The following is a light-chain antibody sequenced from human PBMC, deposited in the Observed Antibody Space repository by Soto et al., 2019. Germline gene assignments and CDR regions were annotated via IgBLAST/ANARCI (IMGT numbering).Light chain of an antibody. V-gene: IGKV3-20*01. CDR1: QSVRSSY. J-gene: IGKJ3*01. CDR3: HQYGDSPL. Sequence: EIVLTQSPGTLSLSPGERATLSCRASQSVRSSYLAWYQQKPGQALRLLIYGASIRATGIPDRFGGSGSGTDFTLTISRLEPEDFAVYYCHQYGDSPLFGPGTKVDIK. CDR2: GAS.